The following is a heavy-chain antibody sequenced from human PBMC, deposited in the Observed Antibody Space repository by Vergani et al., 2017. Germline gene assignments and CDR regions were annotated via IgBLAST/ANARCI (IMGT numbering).Heavy chain of an antibody. CDR3: AIHQLWLTYFDY. V-gene: IGHV3-23*01. CDR1: GFTFSSYA. D-gene: IGHD5-18*01. CDR2: ISGSGGST. Sequence: EVQLLESGGGLVQPGGSLRLSCAASGFTFSSYAMSWVRQAPGKGLEWVSAISGSGGSTYYADSVKGRFTISRDNSKNTLYLQMNSLRAEDTAVYYCAIHQLWLTYFDYWGQGTLVTVSS. J-gene: IGHJ4*02.